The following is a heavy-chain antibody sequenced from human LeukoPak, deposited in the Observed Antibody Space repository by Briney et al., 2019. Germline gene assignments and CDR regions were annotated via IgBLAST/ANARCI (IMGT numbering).Heavy chain of an antibody. D-gene: IGHD3-16*02. CDR2: ISGSGGST. CDR3: AKDRGYYDYVWGSYRQAEYFQH. Sequence: GGSLRLSCAASGFTLSSYAMSWVRQAPGKGLEWVSAISGSGGSTYYADSVKGRFTISRDNSKNTLYLQMNSLRAEDTAVYYCAKDRGYYDYVWGSYRQAEYFQHWGQGTLVTVSS. CDR1: GFTLSSYA. V-gene: IGHV3-23*01. J-gene: IGHJ1*01.